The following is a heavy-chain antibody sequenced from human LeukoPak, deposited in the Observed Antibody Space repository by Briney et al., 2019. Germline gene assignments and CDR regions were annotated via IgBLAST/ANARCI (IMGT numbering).Heavy chain of an antibody. CDR3: AKGELGLWFDY. V-gene: IGHV3-30*18. J-gene: IGHJ4*02. CDR2: ISYDGSNK. Sequence: SGGSLRLSCAASRFTFSSYGMHWVRQAPGKWLEWVALISYDGSNKYYADSVKGRFTISRDNSKNTLYLQMNSLRAEDTAVYYCAKGELGLWFDYWGQGTLVTVSS. CDR1: RFTFSSYG. D-gene: IGHD5-18*01.